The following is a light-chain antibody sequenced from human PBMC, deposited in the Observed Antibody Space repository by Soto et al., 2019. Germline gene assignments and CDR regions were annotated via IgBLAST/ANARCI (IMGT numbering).Light chain of an antibody. V-gene: IGKV3-11*01. CDR2: DAS. CDR3: QQRGAWPET. Sequence: EIVLTQSPATLSLSPGERATLSCRASQSVSSYLAWLQQKPGQAPRLLIYDASNRATGIPARFSGSGSGTDFTLTISSLEPEDFAVYYCQQRGAWPETFGQGTKLEIK. CDR1: QSVSSY. J-gene: IGKJ2*01.